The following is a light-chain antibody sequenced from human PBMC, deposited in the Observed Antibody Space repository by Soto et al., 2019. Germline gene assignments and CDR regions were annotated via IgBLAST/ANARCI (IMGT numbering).Light chain of an antibody. CDR1: QSLLHSNGYNY. CDR3: MQALQTPFT. CDR2: LGS. J-gene: IGKJ3*01. Sequence: DIVMTQSPLSLPVTPGEPASISCRSSQSLLHSNGYNYLDWYLQKPGQSPQLLIYLGSNRASGVPDRFRRSGSGTDFTLKISRVEAEDVGVYYCMQALQTPFTFGPGTKVDIK. V-gene: IGKV2-28*01.